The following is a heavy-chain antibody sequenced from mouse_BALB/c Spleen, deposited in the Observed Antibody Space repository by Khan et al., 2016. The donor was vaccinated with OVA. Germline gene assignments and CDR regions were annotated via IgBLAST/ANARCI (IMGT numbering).Heavy chain of an antibody. CDR3: ARGYYRYDGYYAMDF. CDR2: IWGGGVT. Sequence: QVQLKESGPGLVAPSQSLSITCTVSGFSLSRYNIHWVRQPPGKGLEWLGMIWGGGVTDYNSTLKSRLSINKDKSKSQVFLKMNSLQTDDTAMYYCARGYYRYDGYYAMDFWGQGTSVTVSS. CDR1: GFSLSRYN. J-gene: IGHJ4*01. D-gene: IGHD2-14*01. V-gene: IGHV2-6-4*01.